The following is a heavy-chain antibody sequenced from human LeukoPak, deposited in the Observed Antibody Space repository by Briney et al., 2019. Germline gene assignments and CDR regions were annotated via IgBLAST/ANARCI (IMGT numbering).Heavy chain of an antibody. V-gene: IGHV3-23*01. Sequence: GGSLRLSCAASGFTFSSYAMSWVRQTPGKGLEWVSTISSSGGSTYSADSVKGRFTISRDNSKNTLYLQMNSLRAEDTAVYYCAKFAAVHLYTSFFGYWGQGTLVTVSS. D-gene: IGHD1-1*01. CDR2: ISSSGGST. CDR1: GFTFSSYA. CDR3: AKFAAVHLYTSFFGY. J-gene: IGHJ4*02.